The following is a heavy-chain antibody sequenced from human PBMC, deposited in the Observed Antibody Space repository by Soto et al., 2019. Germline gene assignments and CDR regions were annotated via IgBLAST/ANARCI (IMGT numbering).Heavy chain of an antibody. V-gene: IGHV3-48*01. CDR1: GFTFSSYS. CDR3: ARSIATTVTTFDY. J-gene: IGHJ4*02. D-gene: IGHD4-17*01. CDR2: ISSSSSTI. Sequence: EVQLVESGGGLVQPGGSLRLSCAASGFTFSSYSMNWVRQAPGKGLEWVSYISSSSSTIYYADSVKGRFTISRDNAKNSLYLQINSLRAEDTAVYYCARSIATTVTTFDYWGQGTLVTVSS.